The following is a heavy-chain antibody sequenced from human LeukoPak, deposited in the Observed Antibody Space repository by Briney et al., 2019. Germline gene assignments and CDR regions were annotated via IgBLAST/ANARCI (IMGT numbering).Heavy chain of an antibody. Sequence: ASGKVSCKASGYTFTSYAIHCVRQSPGQRREGRGCINACNGNTKYSQEFQCRVTITRDTSATTAYMELSSLRSEDMAVYSCARAGVSGGGYPPHFDYWGQGTLVTVSS. V-gene: IGHV1-3*03. CDR1: GYTFTSYA. CDR3: ARAGVSGGGYPPHFDY. CDR2: INACNGNT. J-gene: IGHJ4*02. D-gene: IGHD2-15*01.